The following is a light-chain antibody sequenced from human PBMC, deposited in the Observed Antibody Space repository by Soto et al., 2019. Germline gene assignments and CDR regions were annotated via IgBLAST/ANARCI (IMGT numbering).Light chain of an antibody. V-gene: IGKV1-5*03. CDR1: QSISNW. Sequence: IQMTQSPPALSASVGDRVTITCRASQSISNWLAWYQQKPGKAPKLLIYKASSLESGVPSRFSGSGSGTEFTLTISSLQPDDFATYYCQHYNSYSEAFGQGTKVDIK. J-gene: IGKJ1*01. CDR2: KAS. CDR3: QHYNSYSEA.